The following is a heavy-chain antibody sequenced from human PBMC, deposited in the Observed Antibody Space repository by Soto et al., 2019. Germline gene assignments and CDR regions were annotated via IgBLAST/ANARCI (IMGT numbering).Heavy chain of an antibody. D-gene: IGHD3-3*01. CDR3: ARAANDFWSGYYNYYYYGMDV. J-gene: IGHJ6*02. Sequence: SVKVSCKASGYTFTSYYMHWVRQAPGQGLEWMGIINPSGGSTSYAQKFQGRVTMTRDTSTSTVYMELSSLRSEDTAVYYCARAANDFWSGYYNYYYYGMDVWGQGTTVTVSS. V-gene: IGHV1-46*01. CDR2: INPSGGST. CDR1: GYTFTSYY.